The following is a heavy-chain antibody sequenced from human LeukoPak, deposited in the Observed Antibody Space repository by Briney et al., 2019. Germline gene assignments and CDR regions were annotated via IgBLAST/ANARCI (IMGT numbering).Heavy chain of an antibody. CDR1: GFTFNTYN. CDR2: ISSSSSYI. CDR3: ARDMSSSWYDYYYYMDV. J-gene: IGHJ6*03. V-gene: IGHV3-21*01. Sequence: GGSLRLSCAGSGFTFNTYNMNWVRQAPGKGLEWVSSISSSSSYIYYADSVKGRFTISRDNAKNSLYLQMNSLRAEDTAVYYCARDMSSSWYDYYYYMDVWGKGTTVTVSS. D-gene: IGHD6-13*01.